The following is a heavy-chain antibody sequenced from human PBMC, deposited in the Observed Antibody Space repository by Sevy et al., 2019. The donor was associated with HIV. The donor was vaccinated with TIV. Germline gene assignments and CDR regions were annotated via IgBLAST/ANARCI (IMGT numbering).Heavy chain of an antibody. Sequence: ASVKVSCKASGYTFNNYYIHWVRQAPGQGLEWMGVTNPSGGSTSYPQKFQGRVTMTRDTSTSTVYMELSSLRYEDRAVYYCARGGSSGWTYFDYWGQGTLVTVSS. CDR2: TNPSGGST. D-gene: IGHD6-19*01. J-gene: IGHJ4*02. CDR1: GYTFNNYY. CDR3: ARGGSSGWTYFDY. V-gene: IGHV1-46*02.